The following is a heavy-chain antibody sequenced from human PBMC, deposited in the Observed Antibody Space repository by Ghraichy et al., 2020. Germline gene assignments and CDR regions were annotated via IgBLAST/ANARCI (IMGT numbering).Heavy chain of an antibody. D-gene: IGHD2-15*01. CDR2: ISGSDPGT. Sequence: GESLNISCTASGFTFSTYAMSWVRQAPGKGPEWVAVISGSDPGTYHAASVRGRFTISRDNSRNTLYLQMNFLRAEDTAVYYCAKGNLGHCSGTFCYYFDSWGQGTLVTVSS. J-gene: IGHJ4*02. V-gene: IGHV3-23*01. CDR3: AKGNLGHCSGTFCYYFDS. CDR1: GFTFSTYA.